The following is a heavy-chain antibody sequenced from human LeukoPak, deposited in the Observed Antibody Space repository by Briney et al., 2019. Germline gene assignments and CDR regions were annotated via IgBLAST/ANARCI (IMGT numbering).Heavy chain of an antibody. D-gene: IGHD1-14*01. CDR3: VKDRRNPYRPEGPFDP. CDR2: ITNSGGST. CDR1: GFTFSSYG. Sequence: PGGSLRLSCTASGFTFSSYGMTWVRQAPGKGLDWLSLITNSGGSTYYADSVEGRFTIFRDNSKNTLYLQMNSLRPEDTALYYCVKDRRNPYRPEGPFDPWGQGTLVTVSS. J-gene: IGHJ5*02. V-gene: IGHV3-23*01.